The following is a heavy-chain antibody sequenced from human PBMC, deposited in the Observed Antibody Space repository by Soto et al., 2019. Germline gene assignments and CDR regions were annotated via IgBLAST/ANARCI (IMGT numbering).Heavy chain of an antibody. CDR1: GFTFSSYA. CDR2: ISGSGGST. Sequence: GGLRLSCAASGFTFSSYAMSWVRQAPGKGLEWVSAISGSGGSTYYADSVKGRFTISRDNSKNTLYLQMNSLRAEDTAVYYCANELAAQYFCRSYWGQGTLVTVSS. J-gene: IGHJ4*02. V-gene: IGHV3-23*01. CDR3: ANELAAQYFCRSY. D-gene: IGHD2-15*01.